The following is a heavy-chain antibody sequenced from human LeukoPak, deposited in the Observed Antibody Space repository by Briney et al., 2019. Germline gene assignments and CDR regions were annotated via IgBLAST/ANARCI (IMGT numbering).Heavy chain of an antibody. D-gene: IGHD3-22*01. CDR1: GYTFTTYG. CDR2: IIPMFGTA. J-gene: IGHJ4*02. CDR3: ARSRRGARPNYYDNRGYFDH. Sequence: SVKVSCKASGYTFTTYGISWVRQAPGQGLECMGGIIPMFGTANYAQKFQGRVRITADKSTSTVYMDLSSLTSEDTAIYYCARSRRGARPNYYDNRGYFDHWGQGTLVTVSS. V-gene: IGHV1-69*06.